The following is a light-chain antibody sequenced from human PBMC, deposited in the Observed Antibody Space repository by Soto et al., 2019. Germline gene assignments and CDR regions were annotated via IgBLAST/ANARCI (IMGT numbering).Light chain of an antibody. V-gene: IGLV2-14*01. J-gene: IGLJ1*01. CDR3: NSYTSSSTHV. CDR2: EVG. CDR1: SSDVGGHNH. Sequence: QSALTQPASVSGSPGQSITISCTGSSSDVGGHNHVSWYQQHPGKAPKLIIYEVGNRPSGVSNRFSGSKSGNTASLTFSGFQAEDEADYYCNSYTSSSTHVFGTGTKLTVL.